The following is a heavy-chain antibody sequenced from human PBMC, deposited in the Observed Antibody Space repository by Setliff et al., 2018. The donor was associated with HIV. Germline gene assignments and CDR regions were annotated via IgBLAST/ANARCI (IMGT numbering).Heavy chain of an antibody. V-gene: IGHV3-74*01. D-gene: IGHD2-2*01. CDR2: ISGDGSDT. CDR3: ATDFSISA. Sequence: PGGSLRLSCAASGFTFSSYWMHWVRQVPGKGLVWVSRISGDGSDTNYADSVKGRFTISRDNAKNSLFLQMNSLRAEDTAIYYCATDFSISAWGQGTLVTVSS. CDR1: GFTFSSYW. J-gene: IGHJ1*01.